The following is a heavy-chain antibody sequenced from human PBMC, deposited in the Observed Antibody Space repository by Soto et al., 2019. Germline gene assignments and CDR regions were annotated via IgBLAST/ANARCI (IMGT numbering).Heavy chain of an antibody. CDR2: ISGSGGST. CDR1: GFTFSSYA. D-gene: IGHD2-15*01. J-gene: IGHJ4*02. CDR3: ANLVVNHLILRRDDY. V-gene: IGHV3-23*01. Sequence: EVQLLESGGGLVQPGGSLRLSCAATGFTFSSYAMSWVRQAPGKGLEWVSAISGSGGSTYYADSVKGRFTISRDNSKNTLYLQMNSLRAEDTAVYYCANLVVNHLILRRDDYWGQGTLVTVSS.